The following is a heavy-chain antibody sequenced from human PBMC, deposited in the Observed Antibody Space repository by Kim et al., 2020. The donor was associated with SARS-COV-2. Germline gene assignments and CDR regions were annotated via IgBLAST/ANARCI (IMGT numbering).Heavy chain of an antibody. CDR2: INHSGST. D-gene: IGHD3-16*02. Sequence: SETLSLTCAVYGGSFSGYYWSWIRQPPGKGLEWIGEINHSGSTNYNPSLKSRVTISVDTSKNQFSLKLSSVTAADTAVYYCASRARVWGSYRSHGMDVWGQGTKVTV. V-gene: IGHV4-34*01. CDR1: GGSFSGYY. J-gene: IGHJ6*02. CDR3: ASRARVWGSYRSHGMDV.